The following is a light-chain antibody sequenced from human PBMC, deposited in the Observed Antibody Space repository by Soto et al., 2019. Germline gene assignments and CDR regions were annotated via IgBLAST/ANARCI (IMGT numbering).Light chain of an antibody. CDR3: SAYTSSSTLLYV. CDR2: DVS. Sequence: QSALTQPASVSGSPGQSITISCTGTSSDVGGYNYVSWYQHHPGKAPKLMIYDVSNRPSGVSNRFSGSKSGNTASLTISGLQPEDEADYYCSAYTSSSTLLYVFGTWTKLTVL. CDR1: SSDVGGYNY. V-gene: IGLV2-14*03. J-gene: IGLJ1*01.